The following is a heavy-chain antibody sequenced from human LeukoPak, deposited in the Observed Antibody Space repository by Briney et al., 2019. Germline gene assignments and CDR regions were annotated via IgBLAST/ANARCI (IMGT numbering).Heavy chain of an antibody. Sequence: SETLSLTCAVYGGSFSGYYWSWIRQPPGKGLEWIGEINHSGSTNYNPSLKSRVTISLDTSKNQFSLKLSSVTAADTAVYYCARGGYSYGFNWFDPWGQGTLVTVSS. CDR3: ARGGYSYGFNWFDP. CDR2: INHSGST. V-gene: IGHV4-34*01. D-gene: IGHD5-18*01. J-gene: IGHJ5*02. CDR1: GGSFSGYY.